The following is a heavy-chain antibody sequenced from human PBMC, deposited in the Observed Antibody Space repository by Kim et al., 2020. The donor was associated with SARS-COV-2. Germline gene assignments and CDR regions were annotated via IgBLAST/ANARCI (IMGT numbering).Heavy chain of an antibody. Sequence: GGSLRLSCAASGFTFSSYSMNWVRQAPGKGLEWVSYISSSSSTIYYADSVKGRFTISRDNAKNSLYLQMNSLRAEDTAVYYCAVLNDYGGNEVDYWGQGTLVTVSS. V-gene: IGHV3-48*04. CDR3: AVLNDYGGNEVDY. D-gene: IGHD4-17*01. CDR1: GFTFSSYS. J-gene: IGHJ4*02. CDR2: ISSSSSTI.